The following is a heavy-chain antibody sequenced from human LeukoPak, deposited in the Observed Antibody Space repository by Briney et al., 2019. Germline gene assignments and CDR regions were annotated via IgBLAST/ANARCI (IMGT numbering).Heavy chain of an antibody. CDR3: ARGLSNSYGFRGFDP. J-gene: IGHJ5*02. Sequence: GGSLRLSCAASGFTFSSYDMHWVRQATGKGLEWVSAIGTAGDTYYPGSVKGRFTISRENAKNSLYLQMNSLRAGDTAVYYCARGLSNSYGFRGFDPWGQGTLVTVSS. CDR2: IGTAGDT. CDR1: GFTFSSYD. D-gene: IGHD5-18*01. V-gene: IGHV3-13*01.